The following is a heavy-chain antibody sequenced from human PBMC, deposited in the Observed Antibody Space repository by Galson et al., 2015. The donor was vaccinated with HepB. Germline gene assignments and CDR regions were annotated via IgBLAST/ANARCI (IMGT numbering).Heavy chain of an antibody. CDR1: GFTISSYS. D-gene: IGHD3-22*01. CDR3: ARAPRLYDSSGYYYEGAFDI. V-gene: IGHV3-21*01. J-gene: IGHJ3*02. CDR2: ISSSSSYI. Sequence: SLRLSCAASGFTISSYSMNWVRQAPGKGLEWVSSISSSSSYIYYADSVKGRFTISRDNAKNSLYLQMNSLRAEGTAVYYCARAPRLYDSSGYYYEGAFDIWGQGTMVTVSS.